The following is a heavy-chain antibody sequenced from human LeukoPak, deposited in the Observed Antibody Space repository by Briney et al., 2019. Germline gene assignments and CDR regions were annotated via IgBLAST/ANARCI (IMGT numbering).Heavy chain of an antibody. J-gene: IGHJ4*02. D-gene: IGHD3-22*01. CDR1: GGSISSSSYY. CDR3: ASHSIRHYYDSSGYYYVGAFDI. CDR2: IYYSGST. Sequence: SETLSLTCTVSGGSISSSSYYWGWIRQPPGKGLEWIGSIYYSGSTYYNPSLKSRVTISVDTSKNQFSLKLSSVTAADTAVYYCASHSIRHYYDSSGYYYVGAFDIWGQGTLVTVSS. V-gene: IGHV4-39*01.